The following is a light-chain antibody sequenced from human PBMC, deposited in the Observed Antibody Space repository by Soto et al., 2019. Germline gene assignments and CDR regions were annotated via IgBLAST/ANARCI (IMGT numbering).Light chain of an antibody. CDR2: EVR. CDR1: MRDVGAYNL. CDR3: SAYTARSTLV. V-gene: IGLV2-14*01. Sequence: QSALTQPASVSGYAGQSITISCSGTMRDVGAYNLVSWYQQHPGTAPKLLIYEVRNRPSGISSRFSGSRSGNTASLTISGLQSEDEGDYYCSAYTARSTLVFGGGTKLTVL. J-gene: IGLJ3*02.